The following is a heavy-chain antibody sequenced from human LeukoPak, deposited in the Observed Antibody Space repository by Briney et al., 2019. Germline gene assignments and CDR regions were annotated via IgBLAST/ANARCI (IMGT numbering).Heavy chain of an antibody. CDR1: GFTVSSNY. J-gene: IGHJ4*02. Sequence: GWSLRLSCAASGFTVSSNYMSWVRQAPGKGLESVSVIYSGGSTYYADSVKGRFTISRDNSKNTLYLQMNSLRVEDTAVYYCARNYYGSGSPYFDYWGQGTLVTVSS. CDR3: ARNYYGSGSPYFDY. V-gene: IGHV3-66*01. CDR2: IYSGGST. D-gene: IGHD3-10*01.